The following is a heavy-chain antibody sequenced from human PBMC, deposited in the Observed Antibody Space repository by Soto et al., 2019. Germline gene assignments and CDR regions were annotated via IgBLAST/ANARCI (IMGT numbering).Heavy chain of an antibody. CDR1: GDSISNSRFY. CDR2: IYHTGNA. V-gene: IGHV4-39*03. CDR3: ARREIQGPIDY. Sequence: PSETLSLTCSVSGDSISNSRFYWAWIRQPPGEGLEWIGSIYHTGNAYYNTSLKSRVTISVDTSKNQFSLKLTSVTAADTAVYCARREIQGPIDYWGQGTLVTVSS. D-gene: IGHD1-26*01. J-gene: IGHJ4*02.